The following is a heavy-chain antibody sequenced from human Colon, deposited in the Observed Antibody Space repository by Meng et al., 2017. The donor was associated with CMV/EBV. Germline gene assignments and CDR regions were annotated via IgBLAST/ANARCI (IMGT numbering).Heavy chain of an antibody. D-gene: IGHD3-3*01. Sequence: ASVKVSCKASGYTFTSYYMPWVRQAPGQGLEWMGIINPSGGSTSYAQKFQGRVTMTRDTSTSTVYMELSSLRSEDTAVYYCARAPIFGVVVDYWGQGTLVTVSS. CDR3: ARAPIFGVVVDY. CDR2: INPSGGST. J-gene: IGHJ4*02. V-gene: IGHV1-46*01. CDR1: GYTFTSYY.